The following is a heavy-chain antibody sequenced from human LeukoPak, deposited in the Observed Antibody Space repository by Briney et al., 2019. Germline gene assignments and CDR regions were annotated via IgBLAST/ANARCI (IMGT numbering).Heavy chain of an antibody. CDR3: AKDSPGNYYDSSGYLFTWAFDY. J-gene: IGHJ4*02. CDR2: IKGDGSHT. CDR1: GFTFRNYW. V-gene: IGHV3-74*01. Sequence: GGSLRLSCAASGFTFRNYWMHWIRQAPGKGLVWVSRIKGDGSHTIYADSVKGRFTISRDNTKNTLYLRMKSLRAEDTAVYYCAKDSPGNYYDSSGYLFTWAFDYWGQGTLVTVSS. D-gene: IGHD3-22*01.